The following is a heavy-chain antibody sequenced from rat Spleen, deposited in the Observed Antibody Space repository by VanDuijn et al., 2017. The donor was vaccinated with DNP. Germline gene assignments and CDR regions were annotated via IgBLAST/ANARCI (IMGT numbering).Heavy chain of an antibody. D-gene: IGHD1-8*01. CDR2: ISYDGGSA. V-gene: IGHV5-20*01. CDR1: GFTFSDYY. J-gene: IGHJ2*01. CDR3: TTDNYSAPFDY. Sequence: EVQLVESGGGLVQPGRSLKLSCAASGFTFSDYYMAWVRQAPTEGLECVAYISYDGGSAYYGDSVKGRFTISRDNAKSTLYLQMDSLRSEDTATYYCTTDNYSAPFDYWGQGVMVTVSS.